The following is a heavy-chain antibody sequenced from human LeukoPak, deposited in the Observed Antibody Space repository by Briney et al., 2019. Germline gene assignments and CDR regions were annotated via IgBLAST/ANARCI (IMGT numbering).Heavy chain of an antibody. J-gene: IGHJ4*02. CDR2: INHSGST. D-gene: IGHD6-19*01. V-gene: IGHV4-34*01. Sequence: SETLSLTCAVYGGSFSGYYWSWIRQPPGKGLEWIGEINHSGSTNYNPSLKSRVTISVDTSKNQFSLKLSSVTAADTAVYYCASLQQWLAPIDYWGQGTLVTVSS. CDR1: GGSFSGYY. CDR3: ASLQQWLAPIDY.